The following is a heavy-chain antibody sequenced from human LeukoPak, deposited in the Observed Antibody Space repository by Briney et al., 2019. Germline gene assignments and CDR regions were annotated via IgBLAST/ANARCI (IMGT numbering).Heavy chain of an antibody. D-gene: IGHD2-2*01. V-gene: IGHV4-34*01. CDR2: INHSGST. CDR1: GGSFSGYY. J-gene: IGHJ4*02. Sequence: SETLSLTCAVYGGSFSGYYWSWIRQPPGKGLEWIGEINHSGSTNYNPSLESRVTISVDTSKNQFSLKLSSVTAADTAVYYCAREDCSSTSCLYFDYWGQGTLVTVSS. CDR3: AREDCSSTSCLYFDY.